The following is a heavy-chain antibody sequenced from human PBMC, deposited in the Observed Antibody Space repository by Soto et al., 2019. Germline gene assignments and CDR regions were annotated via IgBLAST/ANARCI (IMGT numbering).Heavy chain of an antibody. V-gene: IGHV5-51*01. CDR1: GYSFTSYW. D-gene: IGHD6-19*01. CDR3: ARSVAVPGAHIDY. CDR2: IYPGDSDT. Sequence: GESLTISCKGSGYSFTSYWIGWVRQMPGKGLEWMGIIYPGDSDTRYSPSFQGQVTISADKSISTTYLQWSSLKASDTAVYFCARSVAVPGAHIDYWGQGTQVTVSS. J-gene: IGHJ4*02.